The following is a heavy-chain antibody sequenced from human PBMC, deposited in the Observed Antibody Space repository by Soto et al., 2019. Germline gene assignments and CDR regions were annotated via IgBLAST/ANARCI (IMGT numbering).Heavy chain of an antibody. CDR3: SKEGGLSGSYYISSSYYFDY. V-gene: IGHV3-33*06. CDR1: GFSFSSYG. J-gene: IGHJ4*02. CDR2: IWYDGSNK. Sequence: PVGSLRLSCAASGFSFSSYGMHWVRQAPGKGLEWVAVIWYDGSNKYYADYVKGRFTISRDNSKNKLYLQMNSLRAEDTAVYYCSKEGGLSGSYYISSSYYFDYWGQGTLVTVSS. D-gene: IGHD1-26*01.